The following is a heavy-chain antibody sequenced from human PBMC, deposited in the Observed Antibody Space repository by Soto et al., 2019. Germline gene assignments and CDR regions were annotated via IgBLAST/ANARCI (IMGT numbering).Heavy chain of an antibody. D-gene: IGHD2-2*01. J-gene: IGHJ5*02. CDR3: ARLYCSSSTCDSWFDP. Sequence: PXESLKVSCTGFGNNCTTFVISLVLQMPGRGLEWMGRIDPRDSYTNYSPSFQGHVTISGDKSISTVYLQWASLKASDTAMYYCARLYCSSSTCDSWFDPWGQRTLVTVSS. V-gene: IGHV5-10-1*01. CDR2: IDPRDSYT. CDR1: GNNCTTFV.